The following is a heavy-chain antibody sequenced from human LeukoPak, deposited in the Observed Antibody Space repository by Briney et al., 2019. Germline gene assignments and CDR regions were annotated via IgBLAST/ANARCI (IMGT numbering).Heavy chain of an antibody. J-gene: IGHJ4*02. CDR1: GYTFTSYG. D-gene: IGHD6-6*01. V-gene: IGHV1-2*02. CDR2: INPNSGGT. Sequence: ASVKVSCKASGYTFTSYGISWVRQAPGQGLEWMGWINPNSGGTNYAQKFQGRVTMTRDTSISTAYMELSRLRSDDTAVYYCARGLEYSSSLGYWGQGTLVTVSS. CDR3: ARGLEYSSSLGY.